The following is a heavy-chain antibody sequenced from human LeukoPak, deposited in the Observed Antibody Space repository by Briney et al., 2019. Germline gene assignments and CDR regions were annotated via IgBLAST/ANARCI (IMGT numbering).Heavy chain of an antibody. CDR1: GSTFSSYA. Sequence: GGSLRLSCAASGSTFSSYAMSWVRQAPGKGLEWVSAISGSGGSTYYADSVKGRFTISRDNSKNTLYLQMNSLRAEDTAVYYCARKYDFWSGYSDYWGQGTLVTVSS. J-gene: IGHJ4*02. D-gene: IGHD3-3*01. CDR2: ISGSGGST. CDR3: ARKYDFWSGYSDY. V-gene: IGHV3-23*01.